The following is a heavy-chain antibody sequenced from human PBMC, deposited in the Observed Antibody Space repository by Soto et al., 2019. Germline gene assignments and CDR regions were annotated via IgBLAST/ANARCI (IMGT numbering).Heavy chain of an antibody. CDR1: GGSISSSSYY. V-gene: IGHV4-39*07. Sequence: SETLSLTCTVSGGSISSSSYYWGWIRQPPGKGLEWIGSIYYSGSTYYNPSLKSRVTISVDTSKNQFSLKLSSVTAADTSVYYCARAGDSSGPVALGYWGQGTLVTVSS. J-gene: IGHJ4*02. D-gene: IGHD6-19*01. CDR2: IYYSGST. CDR3: ARAGDSSGPVALGY.